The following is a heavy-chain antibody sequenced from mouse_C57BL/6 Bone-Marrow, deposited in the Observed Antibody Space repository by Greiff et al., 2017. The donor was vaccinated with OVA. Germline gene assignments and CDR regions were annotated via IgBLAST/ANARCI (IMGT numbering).Heavy chain of an antibody. CDR1: GYSITSGDY. D-gene: IGHD1-1*01. Sequence: EVKLQESGPGLVKPSQSLSLTCSVTGYSITSGDYWNWIRQFPGNKLEWMGYIRKDGSNNYNPSLKNRITLTRDTSKYQFFLKLNSVTTEDTATYYCARRGTTVVATDCYVDVWGTGTTVTVSS. CDR3: ARRGTTVVATDCYVDV. J-gene: IGHJ1*03. CDR2: IRKDGSN. V-gene: IGHV3-6*01.